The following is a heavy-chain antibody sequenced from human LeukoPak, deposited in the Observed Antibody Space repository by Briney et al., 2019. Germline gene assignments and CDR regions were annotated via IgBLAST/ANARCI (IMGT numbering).Heavy chain of an antibody. V-gene: IGHV3-23*01. Sequence: GGSLRLSCVASGFTFSSYAMNWVRQAPGKGLEWVSVISNDGSTNYADAVKGRLTISRDNSKNTLYLQINSLRAEDTAVYYCAKDSSITNYYYGMDVWGRGTTVTVSS. CDR3: AKDSSITNYYYGMDV. CDR1: GFTFSSYA. J-gene: IGHJ6*02. D-gene: IGHD3-3*02. CDR2: ISNDGST.